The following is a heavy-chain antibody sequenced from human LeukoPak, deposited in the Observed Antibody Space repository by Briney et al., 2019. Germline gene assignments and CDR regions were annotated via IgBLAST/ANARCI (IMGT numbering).Heavy chain of an antibody. CDR1: GFTFSSYA. CDR2: ISGSGGST. CDR3: ARDLTDDFWSGYHFDY. J-gene: IGHJ4*02. Sequence: GGSLRLSCAASGFTFSSYAMSWVRQAPGKGLEWVSGISGSGGSTYYADSVRGRFTLSRGNSKNSLYLQMNSLRAEDTAVYYCARDLTDDFWSGYHFDYWGQGALVTVSS. V-gene: IGHV3-23*01. D-gene: IGHD3-3*01.